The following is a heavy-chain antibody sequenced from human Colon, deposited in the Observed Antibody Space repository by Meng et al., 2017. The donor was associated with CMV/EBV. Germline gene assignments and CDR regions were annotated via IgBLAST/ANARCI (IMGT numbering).Heavy chain of an antibody. V-gene: IGHV3-48*03. D-gene: IGHD2/OR15-2a*01. CDR2: ISGSVSTV. CDR1: GFSFSNYE. J-gene: IGHJ4*02. Sequence: GGSLRLSCAASGFSFSNYEMHWVRQAPGKGLEWISYISGSVSTVFYADSVKGRFTVSRDNAKNSLYLQMNILTAEDTAVYYCARDPFLVQKGFDCWGQGTLVTVSS. CDR3: ARDPFLVQKGFDC.